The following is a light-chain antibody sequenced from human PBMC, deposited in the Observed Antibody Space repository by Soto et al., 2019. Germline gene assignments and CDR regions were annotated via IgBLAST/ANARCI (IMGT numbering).Light chain of an antibody. Sequence: EIVLTQSPATLSLSPGERATRSCRASQSVSSYLAWYQQKPGQAPRLLIYDASNRATGIPARFSGSGSGTDFTLTISSLEPEDFAVYYCQQRSNWRGTFGQGTRLEIK. CDR3: QQRSNWRGT. V-gene: IGKV3-11*01. CDR1: QSVSSY. J-gene: IGKJ5*01. CDR2: DAS.